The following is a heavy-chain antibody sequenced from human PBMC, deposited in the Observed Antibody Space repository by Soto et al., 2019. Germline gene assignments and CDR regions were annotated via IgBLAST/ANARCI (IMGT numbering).Heavy chain of an antibody. J-gene: IGHJ4*02. Sequence: QVQLQESGPGLVKPSETLSLTCTVSGGSISSYYWSWIRQPPGKGLEWIGYIYYSGSNNYNPSLKSRVTISVDTSNNQFSLKLSSVTAEDTAVYYCAGGPTRNQFKYCGQGTLVTASS. D-gene: IGHD3-16*01. CDR3: AGGPTRNQFKY. CDR2: IYYSGSN. V-gene: IGHV4-59*08. CDR1: GGSISSYY.